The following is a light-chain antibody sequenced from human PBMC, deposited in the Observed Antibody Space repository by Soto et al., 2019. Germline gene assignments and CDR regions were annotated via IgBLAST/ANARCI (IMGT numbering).Light chain of an antibody. V-gene: IGKV3-20*01. CDR1: RHVYINA. CDR3: QQYGASPFT. CDR2: GAS. J-gene: IGKJ3*01. Sequence: VVLTQSPATLSLSPGERATLSCRASRHVYINALAWYQQKPGRTPTLLIFGASTRATDIPDRFSGTGSGTDFSLSINGVEPEDSAVYYCQQYGASPFTFRPGTRVDI.